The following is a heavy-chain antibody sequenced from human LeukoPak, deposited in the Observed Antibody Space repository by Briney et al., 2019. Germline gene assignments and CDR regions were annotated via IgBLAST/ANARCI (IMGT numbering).Heavy chain of an antibody. CDR1: GGSISSDH. V-gene: IGHV4-59*01. Sequence: PSETLSLTCTVSGGSISSDHWNWIRQPPGKGLEWIGHIYYSGSTNYNPSLKSRVTISVDTSKNQFSLKLSSVTAADTAVYYCARAPGGCYSSSCLDYWGQGTLVTVSS. D-gene: IGHD6-13*01. CDR2: IYYSGST. CDR3: ARAPGGCYSSSCLDY. J-gene: IGHJ4*02.